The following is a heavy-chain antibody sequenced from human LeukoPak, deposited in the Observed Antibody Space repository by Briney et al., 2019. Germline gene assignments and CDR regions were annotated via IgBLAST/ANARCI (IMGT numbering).Heavy chain of an antibody. CDR2: IDNSGGFT. Sequence: GGSLRLSCAASGXTFSSYAMSWVRQAPGKGLEWVSSIDNSGGFTPYAESVKGRFTISRDNSKNTLFLQMNSLRAEDTAVYYCAKDRSCSGSSCNVGSWGQGTMVTVSS. D-gene: IGHD2-2*01. V-gene: IGHV3-23*01. CDR1: GXTFSSYA. CDR3: AKDRSCSGSSCNVGS. J-gene: IGHJ3*01.